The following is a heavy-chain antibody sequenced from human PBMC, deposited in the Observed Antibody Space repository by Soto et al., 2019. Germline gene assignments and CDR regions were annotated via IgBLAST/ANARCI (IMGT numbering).Heavy chain of an antibody. CDR3: AREYTYGSNFFDC. V-gene: IGHV4-31*03. D-gene: IGHD5-18*01. CDR1: GGSISSAAYY. Sequence: QVQLQESGPGLVKPSQTLSLTCTVSGGSISSAAYYWSWIRHHPGKDLEWIGYISHSGSTYYTPSLKSRVIISADTSKNQFTLNLTSVTAADTAVYYCAREYTYGSNFFDCWGQGALVTVSS. CDR2: ISHSGST. J-gene: IGHJ4*02.